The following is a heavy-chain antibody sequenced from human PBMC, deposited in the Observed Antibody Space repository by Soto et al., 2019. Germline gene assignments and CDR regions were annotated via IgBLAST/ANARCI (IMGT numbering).Heavy chain of an antibody. J-gene: IGHJ4*02. Sequence: QVQLVQSGAEVKKAGASVKVSCKASGYTFSSYGISWVRQAPGQGLEWMGWISAYNGNTNYAQKFQGRVTMTTDTSTSTAYMELRSLRSDDTAVYYCVRGGPDYQNSGYYYSEWGQGTLVTVSS. CDR2: ISAYNGNT. D-gene: IGHD3-22*01. CDR3: VRGGPDYQNSGYYYSE. V-gene: IGHV1-18*01. CDR1: GYTFSSYG.